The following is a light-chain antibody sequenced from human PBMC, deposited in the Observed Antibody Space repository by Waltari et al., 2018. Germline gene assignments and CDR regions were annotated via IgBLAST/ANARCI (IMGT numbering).Light chain of an antibody. Sequence: QSALTQPASVSGSPGQSLTIPCTGTSSDVGSCNLASWYQHRPGKAPKLFIYGVSKRPSGVSNRFSGSKSGNTASLTISGLRTEDEADYYCCSYAGGSAFVFGTGTKITVL. CDR2: GVS. CDR1: SSDVGSCNL. J-gene: IGLJ1*01. V-gene: IGLV2-23*02. CDR3: CSYAGGSAFV.